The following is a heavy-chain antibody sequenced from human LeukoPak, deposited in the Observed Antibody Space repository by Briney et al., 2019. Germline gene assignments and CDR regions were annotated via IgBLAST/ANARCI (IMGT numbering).Heavy chain of an antibody. Sequence: SETLSLTCTVSGGSINSSNYYWGWIRQPPGKGLEWIGSIYYSGSTYYSPSLKSRVSISVDTSKDQFSLKLSSVTAADTAVYYCARHRDSSGWYDFDYWGQGTLVTVSS. D-gene: IGHD6-19*01. V-gene: IGHV4-39*01. CDR1: GGSINSSNYY. J-gene: IGHJ4*02. CDR2: IYYSGST. CDR3: ARHRDSSGWYDFDY.